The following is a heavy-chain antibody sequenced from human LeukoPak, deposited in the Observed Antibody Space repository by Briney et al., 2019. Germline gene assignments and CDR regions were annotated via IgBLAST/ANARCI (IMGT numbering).Heavy chain of an antibody. D-gene: IGHD3-10*01. J-gene: IGHJ4*02. CDR1: GDSISSYY. V-gene: IGHV4-4*07. Sequence: SETLSLTCTVSGDSISSYYWSWIRQPAGKGLEWIGRIYTSGSTNYNPSLKSRVTMSVDTSKNQFSLKLSSVTAADTAVYYCARAPYGSGRYYFDYWGQGTLVTVSS. CDR3: ARAPYGSGRYYFDY. CDR2: IYTSGST.